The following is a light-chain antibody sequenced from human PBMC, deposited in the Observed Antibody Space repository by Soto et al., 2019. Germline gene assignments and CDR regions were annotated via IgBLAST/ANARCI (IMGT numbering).Light chain of an antibody. Sequence: DVVMTQTPLSLSVAPGQPASSSFKSIXSLLHITGETFLFWYLQKPGQSPQLLIYEVSTRVSGVPDRFSGSGSGTDFTLEISRVETDDVGIYYCMQSTQLPPTFGQGTRLEIK. CDR1: XSLLHITGETF. J-gene: IGKJ5*01. V-gene: IGKV2D-29*02. CDR3: MQSTQLPPT. CDR2: EVS.